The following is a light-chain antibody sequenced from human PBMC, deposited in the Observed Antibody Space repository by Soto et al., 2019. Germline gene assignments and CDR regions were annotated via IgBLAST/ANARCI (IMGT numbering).Light chain of an antibody. CDR3: QHYGSSPYT. J-gene: IGKJ2*01. V-gene: IGKV3-20*01. CDR1: QSVSSNY. CDR2: GAS. Sequence: EIVLTQSPGTLSLSPGERATLSCRASQSVSSNYLAWYQQKPGQAPRLLIYGASSRATGIPDRFSGSGSGTDFTLTLSRLEPEDFAVYYCQHYGSSPYTFGQGTKLEIK.